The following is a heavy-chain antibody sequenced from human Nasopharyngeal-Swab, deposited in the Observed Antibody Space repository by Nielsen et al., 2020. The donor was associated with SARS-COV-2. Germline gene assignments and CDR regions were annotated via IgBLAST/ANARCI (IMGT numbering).Heavy chain of an antibody. Sequence: GGSLRLSCAASGFTFSSYGIHWVRQVPGKGLEWVAVISYDGTNKYYTDSVKGRFTISRDNSKNTVHVQMNSLRAEDTAVYYCAKDSSDIVVVVAATQVYYYYYGMDVWGQGTTVTVSS. CDR1: GFTFSSYG. V-gene: IGHV3-30*18. CDR2: ISYDGTNK. J-gene: IGHJ6*02. CDR3: AKDSSDIVVVVAATQVYYYYYGMDV. D-gene: IGHD2-15*01.